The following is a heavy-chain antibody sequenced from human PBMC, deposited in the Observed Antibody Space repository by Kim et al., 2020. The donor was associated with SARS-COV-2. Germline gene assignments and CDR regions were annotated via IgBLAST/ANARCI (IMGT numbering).Heavy chain of an antibody. Sequence: GGSLRLSCAASGFTFSSYGMHWVRQAPGKGLEWVAVISYDGSNKYYADSVKGRFTISRDNSKNTLYLQMNSLRAEDTAVYYCAKDASGYYYYGMDVWGQGTTVTVSS. CDR3: AKDASGYYYYGMDV. CDR1: GFTFSSYG. J-gene: IGHJ6*02. D-gene: IGHD7-27*01. CDR2: ISYDGSNK. V-gene: IGHV3-30*18.